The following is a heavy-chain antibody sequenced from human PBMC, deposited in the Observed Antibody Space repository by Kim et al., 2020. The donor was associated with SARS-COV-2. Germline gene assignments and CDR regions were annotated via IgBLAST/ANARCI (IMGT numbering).Heavy chain of an antibody. Sequence: SETLSLTCTVSGGSISSGGYYWSWIRQHPGKGLEWIEYIYYSGSTYYNPSLKSRVTISVDTSKNQFSLKLSSVTAADTAVYYCARARDSSGYFIIPSYYFDYWDQGTLVTVSS. CDR3: ARARDSSGYFIIPSYYFDY. J-gene: IGHJ4*02. D-gene: IGHD3-22*01. CDR1: GGSISSGGYY. CDR2: IYYSGST. V-gene: IGHV4-31*03.